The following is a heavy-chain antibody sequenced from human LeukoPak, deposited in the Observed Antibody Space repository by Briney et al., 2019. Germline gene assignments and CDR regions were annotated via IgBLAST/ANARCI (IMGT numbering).Heavy chain of an antibody. D-gene: IGHD3-22*01. CDR1: GYTFTGYY. Sequence: ASVKVSCKASGYTFTGYYMHWVRQAPGQGLEWMGRTNPNSGGTNYAQEFQGRVTMTRDTSISTAYMELSRLRSDDTAVYYCARADLSYYDSSGYYHWGQGTLVTVSS. V-gene: IGHV1-2*06. J-gene: IGHJ4*02. CDR2: TNPNSGGT. CDR3: ARADLSYYDSSGYYH.